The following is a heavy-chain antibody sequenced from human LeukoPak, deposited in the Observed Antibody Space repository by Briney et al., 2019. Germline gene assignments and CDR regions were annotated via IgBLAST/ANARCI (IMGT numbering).Heavy chain of an antibody. D-gene: IGHD5-18*01. V-gene: IGHV3-23*01. CDR1: GFTFSNYG. Sequence: GGSLRLSCAASGFTFSNYGMSWVRQAPGKGLEWVSTINDRGIATYYADSVKGRFTISRDNSKNTLSLQVSSLRAEDTAIYYCAKGLKTAVGPYKGYHYYMDVWGKGTTVTVSS. J-gene: IGHJ6*03. CDR2: INDRGIAT. CDR3: AKGLKTAVGPYKGYHYYMDV.